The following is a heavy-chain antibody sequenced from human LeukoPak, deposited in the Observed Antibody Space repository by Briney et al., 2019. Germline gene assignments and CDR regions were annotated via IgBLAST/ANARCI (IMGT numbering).Heavy chain of an antibody. D-gene: IGHD2-15*01. CDR3: AKSIGVVVSGGPCLNY. CDR1: GFTFSSYA. J-gene: IGHJ4*02. V-gene: IGHV3-23*01. CDR2: ISGSGGST. Sequence: GGSLRLSCASSGFTFSSYAMSWVRRAPGKGLEWVSAISGSGGSTYYADSVKGRFTISRDNSKNTLYLQMNSLRAEDTAVYYCAKSIGVVVSGGPCLNYWGQGTLVTVSS.